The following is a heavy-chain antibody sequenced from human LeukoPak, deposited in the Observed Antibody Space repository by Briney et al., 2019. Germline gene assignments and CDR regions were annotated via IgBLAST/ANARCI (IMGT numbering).Heavy chain of an antibody. J-gene: IGHJ4*02. CDR2: ISWNSGSI. D-gene: IGHD2-2*01. Sequence: GRSLRLSCPASGFTFDDYAMHWVRQAPGKGLEWVSVISWNSGSIGYADSVKGRFTISRDNAKNSLYLQMNSLRAEDTALYYCAKDSCSTSCSSDYWGQGTLVTVSS. CDR3: AKDSCSTSCSSDY. V-gene: IGHV3-9*01. CDR1: GFTFDDYA.